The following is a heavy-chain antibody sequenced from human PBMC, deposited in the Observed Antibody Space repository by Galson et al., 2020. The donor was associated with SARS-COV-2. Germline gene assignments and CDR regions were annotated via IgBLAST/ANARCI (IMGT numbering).Heavy chain of an antibody. CDR1: GFTFSRYS. CDR3: ARDDYGAFNWFDP. J-gene: IGHJ5*02. V-gene: IGHV3-48*04. Sequence: GESLKISCAVSGFTFSRYSMNWVRQAPGMGLEWISHITSSGSVIYYADSVEGRFTVSRDNAKNSLYLEMDSLRPEDTAVYYCARDDYGAFNWFDPWGQGTLVIVSS. CDR2: ITSSGSVI. D-gene: IGHD4-17*01.